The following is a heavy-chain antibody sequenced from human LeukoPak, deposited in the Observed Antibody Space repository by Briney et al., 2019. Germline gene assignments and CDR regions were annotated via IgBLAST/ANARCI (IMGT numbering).Heavy chain of an antibody. Sequence: SVKVSCKASGGTFISYAISWVRQAPGQGLEWMGGIIPIFGTGNYAQKFQGRVTITADESTSTAYMELSSLRSEDTAVYYCARALWFGEFMGRDYYYYYMDVWGKGTTVTISS. D-gene: IGHD3-10*01. V-gene: IGHV1-69*01. J-gene: IGHJ6*03. CDR1: GGTFISYA. CDR3: ARALWFGEFMGRDYYYYYMDV. CDR2: IIPIFGTG.